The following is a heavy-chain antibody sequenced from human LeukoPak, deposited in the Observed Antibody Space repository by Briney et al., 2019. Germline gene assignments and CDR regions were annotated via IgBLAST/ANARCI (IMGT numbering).Heavy chain of an antibody. V-gene: IGHV4-59*08. CDR3: ARHGTYGYGPLDY. CDR2: IYYSGNT. J-gene: IGHJ4*02. D-gene: IGHD5-18*01. Sequence: SSETLSLTCTVSGGTISSYYWSWIRQPPGKGLEWIGYIYYSGNTNYNPSLNSRVNISVDTSKNQFSLKLSSVTAADTAVYYCARHGTYGYGPLDYWGQGTLVTVSS. CDR1: GGTISSYY.